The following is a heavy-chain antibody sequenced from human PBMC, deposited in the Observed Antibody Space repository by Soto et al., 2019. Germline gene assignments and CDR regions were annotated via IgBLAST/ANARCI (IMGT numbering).Heavy chain of an antibody. CDR1: GFTFSGYL. J-gene: IGHJ3*02. CDR3: ARRGRRSGNYADAFDI. D-gene: IGHD1-26*01. CDR2: IKQDGSEN. V-gene: IGHV3-7*03. Sequence: GGSLSLSCAASGFTFSGYLMSWARQAPGKGLEWVANIKQDGSENYFVDSVKGRFTISRDNAKNSLYLQMNSLKTDDTAVYYCARRGRRSGNYADAFDIWGQGTMVT.